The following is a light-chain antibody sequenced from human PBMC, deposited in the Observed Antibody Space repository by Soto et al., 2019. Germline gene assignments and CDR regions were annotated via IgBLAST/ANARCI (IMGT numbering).Light chain of an antibody. J-gene: IGLJ7*01. CDR1: SSDIGGHNY. CDR3: SSYTTTATLM. V-gene: IGLV2-14*01. Sequence: QSALTQPASVSGSPGQSITISCTGTSSDIGGHNYVSWYQHFPGTAPKLILYEVTQRPSGVSPRFSGSKSGNTASLTISGLQSEDEADYYCSSYTTTATLMFGGGTQLTVL. CDR2: EVT.